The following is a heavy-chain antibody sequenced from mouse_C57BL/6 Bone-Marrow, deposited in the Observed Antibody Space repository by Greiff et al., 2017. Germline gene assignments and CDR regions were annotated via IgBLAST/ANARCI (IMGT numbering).Heavy chain of an antibody. CDR1: GYTFTSYC. V-gene: IGHV1-64*01. D-gene: IGHD1-1*01. CDR2: IHPNSGST. Sequence: VQLQQPGAELVKPGASVKLSCKASGYTFTSYCMHWVKQRPGQGLEWIGMIHPNSGSTNYNEKFKSKATLTVDKSSSTAYMQLSSLTSEDSEVYCCASAIYYYGSSSVAYWGQGTLVTVTA. J-gene: IGHJ3*01. CDR3: ASAIYYYGSSSVAY.